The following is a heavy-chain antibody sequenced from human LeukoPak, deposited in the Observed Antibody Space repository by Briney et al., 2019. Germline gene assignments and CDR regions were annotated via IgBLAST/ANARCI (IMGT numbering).Heavy chain of an antibody. D-gene: IGHD6-19*01. Sequence: SQTLSLTCAISGDSVSSNSATWNWIRQSPSRGLEWLGRTYYRSKWYNDYAASVKSRITIKPDTSKNQFSLQPNSVTPEDTAVYYCARDGMAVAVGYFDFWGRGTLVTVSS. CDR3: ARDGMAVAVGYFDF. V-gene: IGHV6-1*01. J-gene: IGHJ2*01. CDR1: GDSVSSNSAT. CDR2: TYYRSKWYN.